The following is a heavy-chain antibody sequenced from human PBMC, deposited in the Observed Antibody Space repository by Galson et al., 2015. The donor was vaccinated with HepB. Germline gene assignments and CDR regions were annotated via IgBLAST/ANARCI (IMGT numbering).Heavy chain of an antibody. J-gene: IGHJ4*02. D-gene: IGHD6-13*01. CDR1: GFTFSSYS. Sequence: SLRLSCAASGFTFSSYSMNWVRQAPGKGLEWVSSISSSSVYIYYADSVKGRVTISRDNANNALFLQMNNLTIDDTALYYCARRLTSVGKGFDSWGQGTVVTASS. CDR2: ISSSSVYI. V-gene: IGHV3-21*01. CDR3: ARRLTSVGKGFDS.